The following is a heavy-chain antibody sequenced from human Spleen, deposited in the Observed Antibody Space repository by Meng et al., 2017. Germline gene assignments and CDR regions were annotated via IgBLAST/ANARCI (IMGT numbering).Heavy chain of an antibody. CDR1: GGSFSGYY. CDR3: ARDTWGIRAFDI. CDR2: INHSGST. D-gene: IGHD3-16*01. V-gene: IGHV4-34*01. Sequence: SETLSLTCAVYGGSFSGYYWSWIRQPPGKGLEWIGEINHSGSTNYNPSLKSRVTISVDTSKNQFSLKLSSVTAADTAVYYCARDTWGIRAFDIWGQGTMVTVSS. J-gene: IGHJ3*02.